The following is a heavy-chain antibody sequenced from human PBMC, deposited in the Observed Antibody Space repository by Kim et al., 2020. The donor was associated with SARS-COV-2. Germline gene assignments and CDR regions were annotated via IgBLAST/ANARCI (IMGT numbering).Heavy chain of an antibody. D-gene: IGHD6-13*01. CDR2: IVVGSGNT. CDR1: GFTFTSSA. CDR3: AAIAAAGTRLDY. J-gene: IGHJ4*02. Sequence: SVKVSCKASGFTFTSSAVQWVRQARGQRLEWIGWIVVGSGNTNYAQKFQERVTITRDMSTSTAYMELSSLRSEDTAVYYCAAIAAAGTRLDYWGQGTLVTVSS. V-gene: IGHV1-58*01.